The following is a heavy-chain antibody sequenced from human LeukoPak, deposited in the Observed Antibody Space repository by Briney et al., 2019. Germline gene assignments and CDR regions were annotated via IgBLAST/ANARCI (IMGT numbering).Heavy chain of an antibody. CDR3: AKGCSGGSCYSGWFDP. CDR2: ISGSGGST. Sequence: GGSLRLSCAASGFTFSSYAMSWVRQAPGEGLEWVSAISGSGGSTYYADSVRGRFTISRDNSKNTLYLQMNSLRAEDTAVYYCAKGCSGGSCYSGWFDPWGQGTLVTVSS. D-gene: IGHD2-15*01. J-gene: IGHJ5*02. V-gene: IGHV3-23*01. CDR1: GFTFSSYA.